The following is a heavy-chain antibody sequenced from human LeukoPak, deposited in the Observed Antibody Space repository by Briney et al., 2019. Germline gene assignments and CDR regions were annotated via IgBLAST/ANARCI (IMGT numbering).Heavy chain of an antibody. J-gene: IGHJ4*02. CDR2: ISWNSGSI. V-gene: IGHV3-9*01. D-gene: IGHD3-10*01. Sequence: GGSLRLSCAASGFTFDDYAMHWVRQAPGKGLEWVSGISWNSGSIGYADSVKGRFTISRDNAKNSLYLQMNSLRAEDTAVYYCARDGGPVGFRGVITYYFDYWGQGTLVTVSS. CDR1: GFTFDDYA. CDR3: ARDGGPVGFRGVITYYFDY.